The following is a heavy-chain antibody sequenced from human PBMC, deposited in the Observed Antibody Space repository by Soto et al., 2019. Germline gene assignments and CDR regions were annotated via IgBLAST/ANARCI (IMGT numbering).Heavy chain of an antibody. J-gene: IGHJ4*02. CDR2: IYPGDSNT. CDR1: GYSFRTYW. D-gene: IGHD4-4*01. V-gene: IGHV5-51*01. CDR3: ARHLHSDSVHISPVSPDY. Sequence: GESLKISCKTSGYSFRTYWIGWVRQMPGKCLEWMGIIYPGDSNTRYSPSFQGQVTISADKSISTAFPQWSSLKAADSAMYYCARHLHSDSVHISPVSPDYWGQGTLVTVSS.